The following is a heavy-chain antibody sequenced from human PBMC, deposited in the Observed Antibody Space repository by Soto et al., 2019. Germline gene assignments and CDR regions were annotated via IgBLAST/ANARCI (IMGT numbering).Heavy chain of an antibody. Sequence: GGSLRLSCAASGFTFRNYGMHWVRQAPGKGLEWVAVTWYDGSNKYYADSVKGRFTISRDNSKNTLYLQMNSLRAEDTAVYYCARDRRFGETPTAGDAFDIWGQGTMVTVSS. D-gene: IGHD3-10*01. V-gene: IGHV3-33*01. CDR3: ARDRRFGETPTAGDAFDI. J-gene: IGHJ3*02. CDR1: GFTFRNYG. CDR2: TWYDGSNK.